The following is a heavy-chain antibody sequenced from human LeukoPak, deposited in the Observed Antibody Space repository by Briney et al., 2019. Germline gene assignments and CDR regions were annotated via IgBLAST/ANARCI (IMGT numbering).Heavy chain of an antibody. V-gene: IGHV3-48*03. CDR3: ARDSGEGGTFDY. CDR2: ISSSGSII. CDR1: GFTFSSYE. Sequence: GGSLRLSCVASGFTFSSYEMNWVRQAPGKGLEWVSYISSSGSIIHYTDSVKGRFTISRDNAKNSLYLQMNSLRAEDTAVYYCARDSGEGGTFDYWGQGTLVSVSS. D-gene: IGHD1-26*01. J-gene: IGHJ4*02.